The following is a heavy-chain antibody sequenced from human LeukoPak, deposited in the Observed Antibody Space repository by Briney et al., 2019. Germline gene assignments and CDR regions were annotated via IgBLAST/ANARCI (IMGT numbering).Heavy chain of an antibody. V-gene: IGHV4-30-4*01. CDR1: GGSISSGDYY. J-gene: IGHJ4*02. D-gene: IGHD3-22*01. Sequence: SETLSLTCTVSGGSISSGDYYWSWIRQPPGKGLEWIGYIYYSGSTYYNPSLKSRVTISVDTSKNQFSLKLSSVTAADTAVYYCARDSSDSSGYSDYWGQGTLVTVSS. CDR2: IYYSGST. CDR3: ARDSSDSSGYSDY.